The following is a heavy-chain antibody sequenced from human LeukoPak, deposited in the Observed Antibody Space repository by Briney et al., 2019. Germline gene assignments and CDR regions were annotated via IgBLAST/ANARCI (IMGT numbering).Heavy chain of an antibody. D-gene: IGHD2-2*01. CDR1: GGTFSSYA. CDR3: ARVRYCSSTSCYPDFDY. CDR2: IIPILGIA. J-gene: IGHJ4*02. Sequence: ASVKVSCKASGGTFSSYAISWVRQAPGQGLEWMGRIIPILGIANYAQKFQGRVTITADKSTSTAYMELSSLRSEDTAVYYCARVRYCSSTSCYPDFDYWGQGTLVTVSS. V-gene: IGHV1-69*04.